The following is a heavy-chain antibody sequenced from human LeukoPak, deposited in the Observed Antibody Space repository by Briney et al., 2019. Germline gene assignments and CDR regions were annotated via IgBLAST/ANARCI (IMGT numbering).Heavy chain of an antibody. CDR2: INHSGST. CDR1: GGSFSGYY. Sequence: SETLSLTCAVYGGSFSGYYWSWIRQPPGKGLEWIGEINHSGSTNYNPSLKSRVTISVDTSKNQFSLKLSSVTAADTAVYYCARAPSWGMGVDYWGQGTLVTVSS. CDR3: ARAPSWGMGVDY. V-gene: IGHV4-34*01. J-gene: IGHJ4*02. D-gene: IGHD3-16*01.